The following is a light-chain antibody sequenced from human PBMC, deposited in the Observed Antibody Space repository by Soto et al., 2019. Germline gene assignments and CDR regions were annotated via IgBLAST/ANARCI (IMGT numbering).Light chain of an antibody. J-gene: IGLJ1*01. CDR1: SSDVGGYNY. CDR2: EVS. V-gene: IGLV2-14*01. CDR3: SSYGSTSTRYV. Sequence: QSALTQPASVSGSPGQSITISCTGTSSDVGGYNYVSWYQQHPGKAPKLMIYEVSNRPSGVSTRFSGSKSGNTASLTISGLQAEDEADYFCSSYGSTSTRYVFGTGTKVTVL.